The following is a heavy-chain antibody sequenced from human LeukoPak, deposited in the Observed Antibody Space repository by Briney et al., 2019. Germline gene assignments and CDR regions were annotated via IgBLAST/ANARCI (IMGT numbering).Heavy chain of an antibody. CDR2: INTNTGNP. CDR3: ARPHSSGLWYYYGMDV. D-gene: IGHD6-19*01. Sequence: GASVKVSCKASGYTFTSYAMNWVRQAPGQGLEWMGWINTNTGNPTYAQGFTGRFVFSLDTSVSTAYLQISSLKAEDTAVYYCARPHSSGLWYYYGMDVWGQGTTVTVSS. V-gene: IGHV7-4-1*02. CDR1: GYTFTSYA. J-gene: IGHJ6*02.